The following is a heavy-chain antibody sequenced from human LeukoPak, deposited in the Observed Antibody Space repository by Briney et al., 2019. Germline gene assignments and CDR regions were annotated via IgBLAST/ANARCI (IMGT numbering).Heavy chain of an antibody. J-gene: IGHJ4*02. CDR2: IANDGKDK. CDR3: ARDLTIAAANYYFDN. CDR1: GFSFSNYP. Sequence: GRSLRLPCAASGFSFSNYPMHWVRQAPGKGLEWVALIANDGKDKHNADSVKGRFTISRDNPKSTPYLQMNSLRAEDTAMYYCARDLTIAAANYYFDNWGQGTLVTVSS. D-gene: IGHD6-13*01. V-gene: IGHV3-30*04.